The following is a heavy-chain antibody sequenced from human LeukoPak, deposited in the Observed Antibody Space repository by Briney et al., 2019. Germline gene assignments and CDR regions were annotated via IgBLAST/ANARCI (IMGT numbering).Heavy chain of an antibody. CDR2: INPRDSDT. D-gene: IGHD3-16*02. V-gene: IGHV5-51*01. CDR3: ARQSVDGRYTFDY. J-gene: IGHJ4*02. Sequence: GESLKISCKVSGYSFTSYWIGWVRQMPGKGLEWMGIINPRDSDTKYSPSFQGQVTISVDKSISTAYLQCSSLKASDTAMYYCARQSVDGRYTFDYWGQGTLVTVSS. CDR1: GYSFTSYW.